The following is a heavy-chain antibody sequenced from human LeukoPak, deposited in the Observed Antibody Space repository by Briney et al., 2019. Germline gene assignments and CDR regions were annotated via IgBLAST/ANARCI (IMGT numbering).Heavy chain of an antibody. CDR3: ARSPYILTGENFDY. J-gene: IGHJ4*02. CDR2: INSNSGGT. Sequence: ASVKVSCKASGYTFTSYGISWVRQAPGQGLEWMGWINSNSGGTNYAQKFQGRVTMTRDTSISTAYMELSRLRSDDTAVYYCARSPYILTGENFDYWGQGTLVTVSS. V-gene: IGHV1-2*02. D-gene: IGHD3-9*01. CDR1: GYTFTSYG.